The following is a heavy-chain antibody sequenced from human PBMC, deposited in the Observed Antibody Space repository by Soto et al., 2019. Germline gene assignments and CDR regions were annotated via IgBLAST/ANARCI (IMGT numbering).Heavy chain of an antibody. CDR3: AKGRASDCPGCTQDY. CDR2: VSGSGDST. CDR1: AFTFSSDA. D-gene: IGHD2-21*02. J-gene: IGHJ4*02. V-gene: IGHV3-23*01. Sequence: EVQLLESGGGLAQPGGSLRLSCAASAFTFSSDAMSWVRQAPGKGLEWVSAVSGSGDSTYYADSVKGRLTISRDNSKNTLYLQMNSLRAEDTAVYYCAKGRASDCPGCTQDYWGQGTLVTVSS.